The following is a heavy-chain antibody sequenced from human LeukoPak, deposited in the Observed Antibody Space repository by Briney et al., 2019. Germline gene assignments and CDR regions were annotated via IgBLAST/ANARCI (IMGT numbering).Heavy chain of an antibody. V-gene: IGHV3-21*01. CDR1: GFTFSSYS. CDR3: ARAGYCSGGSCYGSDY. CDR2: INSDSSLM. D-gene: IGHD2-15*01. J-gene: IGHJ4*02. Sequence: GGSLRLSCAASGFTFSSYSMNWVRQAPGKGLEWVSSINSDSSLMFYAESVKGRFTISRDNSKNTLYLQMDSLRAEDTAVYYCARAGYCSGGSCYGSDYWGQGTLVSVSS.